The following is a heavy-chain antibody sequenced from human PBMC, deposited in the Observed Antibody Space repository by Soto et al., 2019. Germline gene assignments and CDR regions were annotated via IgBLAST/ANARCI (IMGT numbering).Heavy chain of an antibody. J-gene: IGHJ6*02. Sequence: ASVKVSCKASGYTFTSYAMHWVRQAPGQRLEWMGWINAGNGNTKYSQKFQGRVTITRDTSASTAYMELSSLRSEDTAVYYCARDLGWSQARYYYGMDVWGQGTTVTVSS. CDR1: GYTFTSYA. CDR3: ARDLGWSQARYYYGMDV. V-gene: IGHV1-3*01. CDR2: INAGNGNT. D-gene: IGHD6-6*01.